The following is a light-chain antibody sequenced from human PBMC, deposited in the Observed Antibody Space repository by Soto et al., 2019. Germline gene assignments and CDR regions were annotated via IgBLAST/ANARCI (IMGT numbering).Light chain of an antibody. CDR3: NSYAGSNNDV. Sequence: QSALTQPPSASGSPGQSVTISCTGTSSDVGAYNYVSWFQQHPGKAPKLMIYEVSKRPSGVPDRFSGSKSGNTASLTVSGLQAEDEADYYCNSYAGSNNDVFGTGTKLTVL. V-gene: IGLV2-8*01. CDR1: SSDVGAYNY. CDR2: EVS. J-gene: IGLJ1*01.